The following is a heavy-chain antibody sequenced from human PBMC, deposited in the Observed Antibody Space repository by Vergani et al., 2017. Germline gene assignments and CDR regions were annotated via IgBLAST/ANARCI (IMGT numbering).Heavy chain of an antibody. V-gene: IGHV1-8*01. CDR1: GYTFTSYD. CDR2: MNPNSGNT. D-gene: IGHD3-3*01. CDR3: ARGSWYFWSGYYRLFDY. Sequence: QVQLVQSGAEVKKPGASVKVSCKASGYTFTSYDINWVRQATGQGLEWMGWMNPNSGNTAYAQKFQGRVTMTRNTSISTAYMELSSLRSEDTAVYYCARGSWYFWSGYYRLFDYWGQGTLVTVSS. J-gene: IGHJ4*02.